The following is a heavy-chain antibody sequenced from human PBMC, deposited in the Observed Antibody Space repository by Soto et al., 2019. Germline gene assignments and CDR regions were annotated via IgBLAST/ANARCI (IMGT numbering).Heavy chain of an antibody. J-gene: IGHJ3*02. Sequence: PSETLSLTCTVSGGSISSYYWSWIRQPPGKGLEWIGYIYYSGSTNYNPSLKSRVTISVDTSKNQFSLKLSSVTTADTAVYYCAGRYELWLYDYDIWGQGTMVTVSS. D-gene: IGHD3-16*02. CDR1: GGSISSYY. CDR2: IYYSGST. CDR3: AGRYELWLYDYDI. V-gene: IGHV4-59*08.